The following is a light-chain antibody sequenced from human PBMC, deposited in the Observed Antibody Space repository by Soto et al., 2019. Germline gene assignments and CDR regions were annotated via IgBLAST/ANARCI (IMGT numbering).Light chain of an antibody. CDR2: DAS. Sequence: DIQMTQSPSTLSASVGDRVTITCRAIQTISSWLAWYQQKPGKAPKLLIYDASSLESGVPSRFSGSGSGTEFTLTISSLQPDDFATYYCQQYNSYSPESTFGGGTKVDIK. CDR3: QQYNSYSPEST. CDR1: QTISSW. J-gene: IGKJ4*01. V-gene: IGKV1-5*01.